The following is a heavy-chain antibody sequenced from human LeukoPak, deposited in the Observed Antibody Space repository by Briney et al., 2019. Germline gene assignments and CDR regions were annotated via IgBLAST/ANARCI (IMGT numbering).Heavy chain of an antibody. CDR3: ARRAGAYSHPYDY. V-gene: IGHV3-23*03. Sequence: GGSLRLSCAASGFTFSSYAMSWVRQAPGKGLEWVSFIYSGDTHYSDSVKGRFTISRDHSKNTLYLQMNSLRAEDTAVYYCARRAGAYSHPYDYWGQGTLVTVSS. CDR2: IYSGDT. D-gene: IGHD4/OR15-4a*01. J-gene: IGHJ4*02. CDR1: GFTFSSYA.